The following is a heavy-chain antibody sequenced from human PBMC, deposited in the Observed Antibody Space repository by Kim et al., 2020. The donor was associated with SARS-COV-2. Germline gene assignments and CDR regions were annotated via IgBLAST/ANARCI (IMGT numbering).Heavy chain of an antibody. Sequence: ASVKVSCKASGYTFTTSGIAWVRQAPGQGLEWMGWVSFYNGNTDYARKLQGRVTLTTDPSTSTAYMDLRSLRSDDTAVYYCARTPTKIRWATPDYWGQGTLVIVSS. CDR1: GYTFTTSG. CDR3: ARTPTKIRWATPDY. D-gene: IGHD5-12*01. CDR2: VSFYNGNT. V-gene: IGHV1-18*01. J-gene: IGHJ4*02.